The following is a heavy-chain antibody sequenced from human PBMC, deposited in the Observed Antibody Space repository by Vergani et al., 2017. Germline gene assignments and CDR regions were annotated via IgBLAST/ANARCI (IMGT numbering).Heavy chain of an antibody. CDR2: IIPILDTT. J-gene: IGHJ4*02. Sequence: QVQLVQSGAEVKKPGSSVKVSCKASGCTFSSYAISWVRQAPGQGLEWMGRIIPILDTTNSEQTFQGRVTITADESTNKAYMELSSLRSEDTAVYYCARIHSRGYYDSSGYHDYWGQGTLVTVSS. D-gene: IGHD3-22*01. V-gene: IGHV1-69*13. CDR1: GCTFSSYA. CDR3: ARIHSRGYYDSSGYHDY.